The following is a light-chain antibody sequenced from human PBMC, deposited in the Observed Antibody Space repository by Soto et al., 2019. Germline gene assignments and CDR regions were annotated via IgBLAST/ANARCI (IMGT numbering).Light chain of an antibody. Sequence: DIQMPQSPSSLSASLGDRVTITCRASQGIGVYLAWFQQKPGKVPRLLIYAASALQSGVPSRFSGGGSGTDFTLTINSLQPEEVATYYGQKYNSAPLTFGGGTKVEIK. CDR1: QGIGVY. CDR3: QKYNSAPLT. V-gene: IGKV1-27*01. J-gene: IGKJ4*01. CDR2: AAS.